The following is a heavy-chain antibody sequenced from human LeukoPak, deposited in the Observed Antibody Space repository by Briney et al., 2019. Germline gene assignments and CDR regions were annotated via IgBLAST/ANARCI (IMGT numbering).Heavy chain of an antibody. CDR1: GLTVTNAW. D-gene: IGHD3-22*01. Sequence: PTGGSLRLSCAASGLTVTNAWMNWVRQAPGKGLEWVAVIWYDGSNKYYADSVKGRFTISRDNSKNTLYLQMNSLRAEDTAVYYCARDMDYYDSSGYADYWGQGTLVTVSS. CDR2: IWYDGSNK. CDR3: ARDMDYYDSSGYADY. V-gene: IGHV3-33*08. J-gene: IGHJ4*02.